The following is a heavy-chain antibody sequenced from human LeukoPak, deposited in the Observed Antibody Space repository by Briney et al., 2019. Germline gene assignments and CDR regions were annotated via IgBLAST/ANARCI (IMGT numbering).Heavy chain of an antibody. CDR1: GYSISSAYY. Sequence: SETLSLTCTVSGYSISSAYYWGWIRQPPGKGLEWIGSFHYSGSTYYNPSLKSRVTISVDTSKNQFSLKLSSVTAADTAVYYCARRLGYCSGGSCHYYMDVWGKGTTVTVSS. D-gene: IGHD2-15*01. V-gene: IGHV4-38-2*02. J-gene: IGHJ6*03. CDR3: ARRLGYCSGGSCHYYMDV. CDR2: FHYSGST.